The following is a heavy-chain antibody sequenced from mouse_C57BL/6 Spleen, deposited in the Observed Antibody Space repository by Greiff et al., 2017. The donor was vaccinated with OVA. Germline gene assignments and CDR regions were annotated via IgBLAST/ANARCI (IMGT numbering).Heavy chain of an antibody. V-gene: IGHV1-72*01. Sequence: QVQLKESGAELVKPGASVKLSCKASGYTFTSYWMHWVKQRPGRGLEWIGRIDPNSGGTKYNEKFKSKATLTVDKPSSTAYMQLSSLTSEDSAVYYCARGDYYGSSYWYFDVWGTGTTVTVSS. D-gene: IGHD1-1*01. CDR2: IDPNSGGT. CDR1: GYTFTSYW. CDR3: ARGDYYGSSYWYFDV. J-gene: IGHJ1*03.